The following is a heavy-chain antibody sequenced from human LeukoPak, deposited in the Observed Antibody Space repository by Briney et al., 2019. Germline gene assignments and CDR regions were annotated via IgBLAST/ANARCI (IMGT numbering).Heavy chain of an antibody. Sequence: GGSLRLSCVGSGFTLNVYYMACSCQTPGKGLQRVSYMRRGSDYKVYADSVRGRFTISRDNGKNSLFLQMNSVTAEDTAIYYCARELGVGRGFYIWCQGTMVTVSS. CDR1: GFTLNVYY. V-gene: IGHV3-11*05. D-gene: IGHD3-10*01. CDR3: ARELGVGRGFYI. J-gene: IGHJ3*02. CDR2: MRRGSDYK.